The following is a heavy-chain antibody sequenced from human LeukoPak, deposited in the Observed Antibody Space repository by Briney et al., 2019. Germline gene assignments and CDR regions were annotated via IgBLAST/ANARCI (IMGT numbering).Heavy chain of an antibody. CDR2: INHSGST. Sequence: SETLSLTCAVYGGSFSGYYWSWIRQPPGKGLEWIGEINHSGSTNYNPSLKSRVTISVDTFKNQFSLKLSSVTAADTAVYYCALAQWLVNDAFDIWGQGTMVTVSS. J-gene: IGHJ3*02. CDR3: ALAQWLVNDAFDI. CDR1: GGSFSGYY. D-gene: IGHD6-19*01. V-gene: IGHV4-34*01.